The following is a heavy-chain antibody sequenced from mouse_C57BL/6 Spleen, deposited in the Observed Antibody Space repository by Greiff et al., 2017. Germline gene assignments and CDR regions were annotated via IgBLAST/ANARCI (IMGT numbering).Heavy chain of an antibody. CDR2: IIPNNGGT. CDR3: ASPVVAHLAMAY. J-gene: IGHJ4*01. Sequence: EVQLQQSGAELVKPGASVQMSCKASGYTFTDYNMHWVKQSHGKSLEWIGYIIPNNGGTSYNQKFKGKATLTVNKSSSTAYMEFRSLTSEDSAVYYCASPVVAHLAMAYWGQGTSVTVSS. CDR1: GYTFTDYN. V-gene: IGHV1-22*01. D-gene: IGHD1-1*01.